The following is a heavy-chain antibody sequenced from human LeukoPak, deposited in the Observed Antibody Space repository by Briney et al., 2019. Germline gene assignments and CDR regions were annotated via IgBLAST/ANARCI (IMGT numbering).Heavy chain of an antibody. V-gene: IGHV1-69*04. CDR1: GGTFSSYA. Sequence: ASVKVSCKASGGTFSSYAISWVRQAPGQGLEWMGRIIPILGIANYAQKLQGRVTMTTDTSTSTAYMELRSLRSDDTAVYYCARRPRSGYYYYYGMDVWGQGTTVTVSS. CDR3: ARRPRSGYYYYYGMDV. D-gene: IGHD3-3*01. J-gene: IGHJ6*02. CDR2: IIPILGIA.